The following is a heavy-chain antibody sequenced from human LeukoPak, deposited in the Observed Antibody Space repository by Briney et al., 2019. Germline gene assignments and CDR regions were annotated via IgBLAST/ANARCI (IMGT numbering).Heavy chain of an antibody. CDR3: ARARIAARPGGFDY. J-gene: IGHJ4*02. Sequence: GASVKVSCKASGYTFTGYYMHWVRQAPGQGLEWMGWINPNSGGTNYAQKFQGRVTMTRDTSISTAYMELSRLRSDDTAVYYCARARIAARPGGFDYWGQGTLVTVSS. V-gene: IGHV1-2*02. CDR2: INPNSGGT. CDR1: GYTFTGYY. D-gene: IGHD6-6*01.